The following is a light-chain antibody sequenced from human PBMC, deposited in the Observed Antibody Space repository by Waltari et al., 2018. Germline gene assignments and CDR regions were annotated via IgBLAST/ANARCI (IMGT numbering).Light chain of an antibody. CDR2: WAS. Sequence: DIVVTQSTDSLVLSLGERATINCKFSLDLLYSPNNKDFLAWYQQKPGQPPKLLIYWASTRASGVPDRFTGSGSGTDFSLTISSLQAEDVAVYYCQQYYDTPYTFGQGTKLEVQ. CDR3: QQYYDTPYT. CDR1: LDLLYSPNNKDF. V-gene: IGKV4-1*01. J-gene: IGKJ2*01.